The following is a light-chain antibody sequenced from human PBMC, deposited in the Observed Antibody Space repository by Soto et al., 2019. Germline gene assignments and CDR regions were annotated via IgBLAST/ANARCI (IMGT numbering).Light chain of an antibody. CDR3: CSYAGSSTVV. CDR2: EGS. J-gene: IGLJ2*01. V-gene: IGLV2-23*01. Sequence: QSVLTQPASVSGSPGQSITISCTGTSSDVGSYNLVSWYQQHPGKAPKLMIYEGSKRPSGVSNRFSASKSGNTASLTISGLQAEDEAYYYCCSYAGSSTVVFGGGTQLTVL. CDR1: SSDVGSYNL.